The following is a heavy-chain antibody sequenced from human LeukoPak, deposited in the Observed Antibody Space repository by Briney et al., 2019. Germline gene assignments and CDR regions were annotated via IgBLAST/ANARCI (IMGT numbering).Heavy chain of an antibody. CDR1: GFTFSSYS. CDR3: VCLGLGGLSLD. CDR2: ISSSSSYI. J-gene: IGHJ4*02. Sequence: TAGGSLRLSCAASGFTFSSYSMNWVRQAPGKGLEWVSSISSSSSYIYYADSVKGRFTVSRDNAKNTLYLQMNSLRVEDTAVYYCVCLGLGGLSLDWGQGTLVTVSS. D-gene: IGHD3-16*01. V-gene: IGHV3-21*01.